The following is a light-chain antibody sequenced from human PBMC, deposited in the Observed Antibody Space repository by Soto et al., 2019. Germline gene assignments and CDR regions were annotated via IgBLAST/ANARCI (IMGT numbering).Light chain of an antibody. CDR3: QQYYHWGLS. V-gene: IGKV3D-15*01. CDR2: GSS. CDR1: QNVATN. J-gene: IGKJ4*01. Sequence: VMTQSPANLSVSPGEGVTLFCRASQNVATNIAWYQVKPAQAPRLLNYGSSTRATGIPATFSGSGSGTHCSLTYSSLQSEYSAVYYCQQYYHWGLSFGGGTKVEI.